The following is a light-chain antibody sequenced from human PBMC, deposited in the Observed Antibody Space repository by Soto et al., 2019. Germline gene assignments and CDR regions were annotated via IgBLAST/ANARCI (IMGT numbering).Light chain of an antibody. CDR1: QGISTY. V-gene: IGKV1-39*01. CDR3: QQAYITPYT. J-gene: IGKJ2*01. CDR2: AAS. Sequence: DIQVTQSPVSLSASVGDRVTLTCRTSQGISTYLNWYQQKAGDAPRLLISAASDLQKGVPSRFSGSGSGADLPLTISSLRPEDFATYYCQQAYITPYTFGQGAKLEI.